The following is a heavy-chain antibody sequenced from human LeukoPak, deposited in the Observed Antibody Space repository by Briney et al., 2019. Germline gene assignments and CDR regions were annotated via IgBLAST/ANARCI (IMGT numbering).Heavy chain of an antibody. D-gene: IGHD3-22*01. CDR2: IYYSGST. CDR1: GGSISSYY. Sequence: SETLSLTCTVSGGSISSYYWSWIWQPPGKGLEWIGYIYYSGSTNYNPSLKSRVTISVDTSKNQFSLKLSSVTAADTAVYYCARGGPLKYYYDSSGYPSYYYYYGMDVWGQGTTVTVSS. J-gene: IGHJ6*02. V-gene: IGHV4-59*01. CDR3: ARGGPLKYYYDSSGYPSYYYYYGMDV.